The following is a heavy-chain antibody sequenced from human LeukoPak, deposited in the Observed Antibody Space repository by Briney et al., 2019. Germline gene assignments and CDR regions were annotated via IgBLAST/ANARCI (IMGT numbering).Heavy chain of an antibody. CDR1: GFTFSTYN. J-gene: IGHJ4*02. D-gene: IGHD3-10*01. V-gene: IGHV3-21*01. CDR2: ITSSSSYT. CDR3: AKDRGIISDY. Sequence: GGSLRLSCAASGFTFSTYNMNWVRQAPGKGLEWVSSITSSSSYTFYADSVKGRFTISRDNAKSSLYLQMNSLRAEDTAIYYCAKDRGIISDYWGQGTLVTVSS.